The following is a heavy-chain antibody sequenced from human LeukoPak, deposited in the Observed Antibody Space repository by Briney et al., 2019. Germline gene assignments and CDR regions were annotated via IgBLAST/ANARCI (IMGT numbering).Heavy chain of an antibody. Sequence: GASVKVSCKASGYTFTGYYMHWVRQAPGQGLEWMGWINPNSGGTNYAQKFQGRVTMTRDTSISTAYMELSRLRSDDTAVYYCARGNSYYDILTGYYNLDYWGQGTLVTVSS. J-gene: IGHJ4*02. D-gene: IGHD3-9*01. CDR3: ARGNSYYDILTGYYNLDY. CDR1: GYTFTGYY. CDR2: INPNSGGT. V-gene: IGHV1-2*02.